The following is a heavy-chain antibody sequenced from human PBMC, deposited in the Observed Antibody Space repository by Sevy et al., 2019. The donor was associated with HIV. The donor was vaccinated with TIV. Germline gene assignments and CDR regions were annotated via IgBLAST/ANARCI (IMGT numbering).Heavy chain of an antibody. J-gene: IGHJ4*02. CDR1: GFTFSRYT. V-gene: IGHV3-21*06. CDR2: ITSDATYI. D-gene: IGHD6-19*01. Sequence: GGSLRLSCAASGFTFSRYTMHWVRQAPGKGLEWVSSITSDATYISYADALRGRFTISRDNAKNALFLQMSSLRAEDTAVYCCARDIATYSTGSYIRYFDYWGQGTLVTVSS. CDR3: ARDIATYSTGSYIRYFDY.